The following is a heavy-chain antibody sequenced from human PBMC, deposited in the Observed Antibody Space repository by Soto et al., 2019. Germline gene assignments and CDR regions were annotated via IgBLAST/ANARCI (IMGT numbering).Heavy chain of an antibody. CDR3: ASAYTGQLPRRGDYYYALDV. D-gene: IGHD2-2*01. V-gene: IGHV3-13*05. CDR2: IGAADDP. Sequence: QLVESGGGLTQAGGSLRLSCVGSGFFFNNYDMHWVRQVRGKGLEWVSAIGAADDPYYSVSVKGRFIVSRDNAQKSLDLPLNNLRAADTSVYFCASAYTGQLPRRGDYYYALDVWGRGTTVTVSS. CDR1: GFFFNNYD. J-gene: IGHJ6*02.